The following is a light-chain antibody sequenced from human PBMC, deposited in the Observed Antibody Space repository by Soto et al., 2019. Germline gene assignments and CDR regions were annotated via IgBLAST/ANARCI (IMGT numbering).Light chain of an antibody. CDR1: QGISTH. Sequence: DIQMTQSPSSLSASLGDRVTITCRASQGISTHLAWFQQKPGEAPRSLIYAASSLHSGVPSKFSGSGSGTDFTLTISSLQPEDFATYYCQQYNSYPITFGQGTRLEIK. CDR3: QQYNSYPIT. J-gene: IGKJ5*01. CDR2: AAS. V-gene: IGKV1-16*02.